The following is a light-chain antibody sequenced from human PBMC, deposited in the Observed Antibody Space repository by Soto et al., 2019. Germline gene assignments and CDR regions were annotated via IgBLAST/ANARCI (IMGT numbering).Light chain of an antibody. Sequence: DIRMTQSPSSLSASVGDRVTITCRASQGISNYLAWYQQKPGKVPKLLIYAASTLQSGVPSRFSGSGSGTDFTLTISSLQPEDVATCYCQKYNSAPRTFGQGTMVEIK. CDR1: QGISNY. CDR3: QKYNSAPRT. CDR2: AAS. J-gene: IGKJ1*01. V-gene: IGKV1-27*01.